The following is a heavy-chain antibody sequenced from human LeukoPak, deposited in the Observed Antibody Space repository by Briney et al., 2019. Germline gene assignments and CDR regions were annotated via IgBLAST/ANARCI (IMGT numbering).Heavy chain of an antibody. V-gene: IGHV3-7*01. CDR2: IKQDGSEK. D-gene: IGHD1-26*01. CDR3: ASEGGATSGLFDP. J-gene: IGHJ5*02. Sequence: GGSLKLSCAASGFTFSSYWMSWVRQAPGKGLEWVANIKQDGSEKYYVDSVKGRFTISRDNAKNSLYLQMNSLRAEDTAVYYCASEGGATSGLFDPWGQGNRIMVSS. CDR1: GFTFSSYW.